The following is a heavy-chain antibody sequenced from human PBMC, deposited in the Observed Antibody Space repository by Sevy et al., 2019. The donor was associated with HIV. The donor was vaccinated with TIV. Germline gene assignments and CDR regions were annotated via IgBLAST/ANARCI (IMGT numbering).Heavy chain of an antibody. CDR2: IRYDGSNK. Sequence: GGSLRLSCAVSGFTLSSYGMHWVRQAPGKGLEWVAVIRYDGSNKNYADSVKGRFTISRDNSKNTLYLQMNSLRAEDTAVYYCTRNGGAFDNGFDPWGQGTLVTVSS. J-gene: IGHJ5*02. V-gene: IGHV3-33*01. D-gene: IGHD2-8*01. CDR1: GFTLSSYG. CDR3: TRNGGAFDNGFDP.